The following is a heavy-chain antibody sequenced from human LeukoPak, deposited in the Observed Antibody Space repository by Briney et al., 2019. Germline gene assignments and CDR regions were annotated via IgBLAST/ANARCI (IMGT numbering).Heavy chain of an antibody. J-gene: IGHJ4*02. CDR2: VYQSGST. CDR1: GGSISSSNW. V-gene: IGHV4-4*02. D-gene: IGHD6-6*01. CDR3: AQFSSHSDRLADY. Sequence: SGTLSLTCAVSGGSISSSNWWRWVPQAPGKGLEWIGDVYQSGSTNFNPSLKSRVSMSVDKSKNQFSLNLSSVTAADTAVYYCAQFSSHSDRLADYWGQGTLVTVSS.